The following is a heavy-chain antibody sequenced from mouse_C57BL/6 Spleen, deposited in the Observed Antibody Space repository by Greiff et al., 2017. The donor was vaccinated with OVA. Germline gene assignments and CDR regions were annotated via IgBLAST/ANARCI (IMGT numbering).Heavy chain of an antibody. J-gene: IGHJ2*01. CDR1: GFTFSSYG. D-gene: IGHD2-5*01. Sequence: EVQLVESGGDLVKPGGSLKLSCAASGFTFSSYGMSWVRQTPDKRLEWVATISSGGSYTYYPDSVKGRFTISRDNAKNTLYLQMSSLKSEDTAMYYCARANSNSRYFDYWGQGTTLTVSS. CDR3: ARANSNSRYFDY. CDR2: ISSGGSYT. V-gene: IGHV5-6*01.